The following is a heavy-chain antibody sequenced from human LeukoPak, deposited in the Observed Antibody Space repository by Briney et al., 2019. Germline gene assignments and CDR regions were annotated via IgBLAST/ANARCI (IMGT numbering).Heavy chain of an antibody. CDR2: IYPGDCDT. CDR1: GYICTNDW. CDR3: ATEPYYYDSSGYSY. D-gene: IGHD3-22*01. Sequence: GESRKISCKGGGYICTNDWIGLGRQMRGEGLEWMGIIYPGDCDTRYSPSFEGQVTISADKSISTAYLQWSSLKASDTAMYSCATEPYYYDSSGYSYWGQGTLVTVSS. V-gene: IGHV5-51*01. J-gene: IGHJ4*02.